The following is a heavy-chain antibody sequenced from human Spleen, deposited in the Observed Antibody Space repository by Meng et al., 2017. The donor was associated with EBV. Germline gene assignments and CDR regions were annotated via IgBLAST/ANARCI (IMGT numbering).Heavy chain of an antibody. CDR1: GGSINNGGYP. CDR2: IYQSGSA. V-gene: IGHV4-30-2*01. Sequence: PLPESGSGPGKHIQTLSPTCAVPGGSINNGGYPWCWTRQPPGKGLDWIGYIYQSGSAYYNPSLKSRVTMSVDMSKNQFSLKLSSVTAADTAVYYCARGGGYGDYEGWFDPWGQGTLVTVSS. J-gene: IGHJ5*02. CDR3: ARGGGYGDYEGWFDP. D-gene: IGHD4-17*01.